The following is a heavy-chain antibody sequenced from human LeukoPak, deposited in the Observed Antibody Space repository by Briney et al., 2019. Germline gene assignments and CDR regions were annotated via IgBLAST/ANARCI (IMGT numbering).Heavy chain of an antibody. CDR3: ARAFVPPVAFDI. CDR2: IIPILGIA. CDR1: GGTFSSYT. D-gene: IGHD3-10*02. V-gene: IGHV1-69*02. Sequence: GSSVKVSCKASGGTFSSYTISWVRQAPGQGLEWMGRIIPILGIANYAQKFQGRVTITADKSTSTAYMELSSLRSEDTAVYYCARAFVPPVAFDIWGQGTMVTVSS. J-gene: IGHJ3*02.